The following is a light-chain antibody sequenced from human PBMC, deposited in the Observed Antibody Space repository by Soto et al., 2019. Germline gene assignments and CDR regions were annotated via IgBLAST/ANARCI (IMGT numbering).Light chain of an antibody. V-gene: IGLV1-47*01. Sequence: QSALTQPPSASGTPGQRVTISCSGSSSNIGSNYVYWYKQLPGTAPKLLIYRNNLRPSGVPDRFSGSKSDTSASLAISGLRSEDEDHNYWESWDDSLSGWVFGGVTKLTV. J-gene: IGLJ3*02. CDR1: SSNIGSNY. CDR2: RNN. CDR3: ESWDDSLSGWV.